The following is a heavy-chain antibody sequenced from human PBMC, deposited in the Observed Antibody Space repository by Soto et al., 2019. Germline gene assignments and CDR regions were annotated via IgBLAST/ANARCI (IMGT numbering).Heavy chain of an antibody. J-gene: IGHJ5*02. CDR1: GGTFSSYA. CDR2: IIPIFGTA. CDR3: ARSTSNYDILTGYPPRWFDP. Sequence: ASVKVSCKASGGTFSSYAISWVRQAPGQGLEWMGGIIPIFGTANYAQKFQGRVTITADESTSTAYMELSSLRSEDTAVYYCARSTSNYDILTGYPPRWFDPWGQGTLVTVSS. V-gene: IGHV1-69*13. D-gene: IGHD3-9*01.